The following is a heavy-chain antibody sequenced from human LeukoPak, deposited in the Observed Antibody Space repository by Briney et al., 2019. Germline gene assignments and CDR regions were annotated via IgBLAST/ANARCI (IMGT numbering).Heavy chain of an antibody. Sequence: GGSLRLSCAASGFTFDDYAMHWVRQAPGKGLEWVSLISWDGGSTYYADSVKGRFTISRDNSKNSLYPQMNSLRAEDTALYYCAKDKASGYSYGFDYWGQGTLVTVSS. D-gene: IGHD5-18*01. CDR1: GFTFDDYA. CDR3: AKDKASGYSYGFDY. CDR2: ISWDGGST. V-gene: IGHV3-43D*03. J-gene: IGHJ4*02.